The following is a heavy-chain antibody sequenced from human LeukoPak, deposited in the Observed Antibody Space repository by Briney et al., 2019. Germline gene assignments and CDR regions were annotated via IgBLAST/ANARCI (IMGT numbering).Heavy chain of an antibody. J-gene: IGHJ4*02. CDR3: ARGMYDCSSTSCYEDY. CDR1: GYSFSSYW. D-gene: IGHD2-2*01. Sequence: GESLQISCKGSGYSFSSYWIGWVRQMPGKGLEWMGIIYPGDSDTRYSPSFQGQVTISADKSISTAYLQWSSLKASDSAMYYCARGMYDCSSTSCYEDYWGQGTLVTVSS. V-gene: IGHV5-51*01. CDR2: IYPGDSDT.